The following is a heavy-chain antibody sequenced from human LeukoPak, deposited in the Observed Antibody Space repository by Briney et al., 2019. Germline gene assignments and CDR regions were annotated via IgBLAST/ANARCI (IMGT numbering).Heavy chain of an antibody. D-gene: IGHD6-25*01. J-gene: IGHJ1*01. V-gene: IGHV4-39*07. CDR1: GGSISSSGYY. CDR3: ARVPLVQRYFQH. Sequence: LETLSLTCTVSGGSISSSGYYWGWIRQPPGKGLEWIGTMYYSGSTYYNPSLKSRVTISVDTSKNQFSLKLSSVTAADTAVYYCARVPLVQRYFQHWGQGTLVTVSS. CDR2: MYYSGST.